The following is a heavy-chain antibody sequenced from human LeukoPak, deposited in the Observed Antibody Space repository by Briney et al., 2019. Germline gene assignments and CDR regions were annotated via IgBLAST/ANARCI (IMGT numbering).Heavy chain of an antibody. D-gene: IGHD3-22*01. V-gene: IGHV4-34*01. CDR2: INHSGST. CDR3: ARGRVRRYYDSSGYSWFDP. Sequence: SETLSLTCAVYGGFFSGYYWSWIRQPPGKGLEWIGEINHSGSTNYNPSLKSRVTISVDTSKNQFSLKLSSVTAADTAVYYCARGRVRRYYDSSGYSWFDPWGQGTLVTVSS. J-gene: IGHJ5*02. CDR1: GGFFSGYY.